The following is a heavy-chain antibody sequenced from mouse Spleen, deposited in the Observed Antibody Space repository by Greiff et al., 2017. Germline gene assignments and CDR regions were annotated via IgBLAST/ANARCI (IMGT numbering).Heavy chain of an antibody. J-gene: IGHJ4*01. CDR3: ARHENDYGGAMDY. V-gene: IGHV2-6-1*01. D-gene: IGHD2-4*01. Sequence: QVQLKETGPGLVAPSQSLSITCTVSGFSLTSYGVHWVRQPPGKGLEWLVVIWSDGSTNYNSALKSRLSISKDNSKSQVFLKMNSLQTDDTAMYYCARHENDYGGAMDYWGQGTSVTVSS. CDR1: GFSLTSYG. CDR2: IWSDGST.